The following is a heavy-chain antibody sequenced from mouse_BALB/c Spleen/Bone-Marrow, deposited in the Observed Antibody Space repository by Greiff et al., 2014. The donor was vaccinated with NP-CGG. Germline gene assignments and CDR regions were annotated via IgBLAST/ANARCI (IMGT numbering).Heavy chain of an antibody. CDR3: ARDYYDYYFDY. CDR2: INPYNDDT. CDR1: GYSFTGYF. D-gene: IGHD2-4*01. Sequence: VQLKESGPELVKPGASVKISCKASGYSFTGYFMNWVMQSHGKSLEWIGRINPYNDDTFYNQKFKGKATLTVDKSSSTAHMELRSLASEDSAVYYCARDYYDYYFDYWGQGTTLTVSS. J-gene: IGHJ2*01. V-gene: IGHV1-20*02.